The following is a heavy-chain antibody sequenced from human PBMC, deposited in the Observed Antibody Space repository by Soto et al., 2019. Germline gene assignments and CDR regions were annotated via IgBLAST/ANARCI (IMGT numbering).Heavy chain of an antibody. V-gene: IGHV3-30*18. CDR1: GFTFSSYG. J-gene: IGHJ4*02. CDR2: ISYDGSNK. Sequence: QVQLVESGRGVVQPGRSLRLSCAASGFTFSSYGMHWVRQAPGKGLEWVAVISYDGSNKYYADSVKGRFTISRDNSKNTLYLQMNSLRAEDTAVYYCAKDQRITIFGVVTSPFDYWGQGTLVTVSS. CDR3: AKDQRITIFGVVTSPFDY. D-gene: IGHD3-3*01.